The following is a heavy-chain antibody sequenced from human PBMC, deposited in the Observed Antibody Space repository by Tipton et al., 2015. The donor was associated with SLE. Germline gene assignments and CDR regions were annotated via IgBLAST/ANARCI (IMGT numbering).Heavy chain of an antibody. CDR3: AREGGGPDY. CDR1: DGSFSGYY. Sequence: TLSLTCSVYDGSFSGYYWTWIRQPPGKGLEWIGEINHSGSTNYNPSLKSRVTISVDTSKNQFSLKLRSVTAADAAVYYCAREGGGPDYGGRCTLVTVSS. D-gene: IGHD4-17*01. V-gene: IGHV4-34*01. CDR2: INHSGST. J-gene: IGHJ2*01.